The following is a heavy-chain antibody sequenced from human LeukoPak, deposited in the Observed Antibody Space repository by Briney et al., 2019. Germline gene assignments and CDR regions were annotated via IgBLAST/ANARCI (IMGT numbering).Heavy chain of an antibody. CDR3: ARPPEGMGNDY. CDR1: GFTFSSYA. CDR2: ISYDGSSK. V-gene: IGHV3-30-3*01. D-gene: IGHD1-14*01. Sequence: GGSLRLSCAASGFTFSSYAMHWVRQAPGKGLEWVAVISYDGSSKYYADSVKGRFIISRDNSKNTLYLQMNSLRAEDTAVYYCARPPEGMGNDYWGQGTLVTVSS. J-gene: IGHJ4*02.